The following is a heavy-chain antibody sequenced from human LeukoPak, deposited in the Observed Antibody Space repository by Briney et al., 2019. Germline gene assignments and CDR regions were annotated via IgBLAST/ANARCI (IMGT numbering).Heavy chain of an antibody. V-gene: IGHV4-34*01. Sequence: SETLSLTCAVYGGSFSGYYWSWIRQPPGKGLEWIGEISHSGNTNYNPSLASRVTLSVDTSKKQFSLILTSVTDADTAVYHCARHSDQARIFDPWGRGTLVTVSS. J-gene: IGHJ5*02. CDR1: GGSFSGYY. CDR2: ISHSGNT. D-gene: IGHD5-12*01. CDR3: ARHSDQARIFDP.